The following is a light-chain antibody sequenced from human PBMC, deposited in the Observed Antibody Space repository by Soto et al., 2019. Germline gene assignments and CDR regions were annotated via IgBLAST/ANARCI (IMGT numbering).Light chain of an antibody. CDR2: AAS. CDR1: QGVSSW. Sequence: DIQMTQSPSSVSASVGDRSPITCRASQGVSSWLAWYQQKPGKAPNLLIYAASNLQSGVPSRFSGSGSGTEFTLTISSLQPEEFATYYCLQHNSYPLTVGRGTKVDI. J-gene: IGKJ4*01. V-gene: IGKV1-12*01. CDR3: LQHNSYPLT.